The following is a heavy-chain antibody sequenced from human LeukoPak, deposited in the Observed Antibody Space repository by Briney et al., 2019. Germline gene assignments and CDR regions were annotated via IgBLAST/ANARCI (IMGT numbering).Heavy chain of an antibody. CDR3: ARGTDYYESTGYPIDY. CDR1: GYTFTSYW. CDR2: IYPGDSDT. J-gene: IGHJ4*02. V-gene: IGHV5-51*01. Sequence: GESLKISCKGSGYTFTSYWIGWVRQMPGKGLEWMGIIYPGDSDTRYSPSFQGQVTISADKSITTAYLQWSSLKASDTAMYYCARGTDYYESTGYPIDYWGQGTMVSDSS. D-gene: IGHD3-22*01.